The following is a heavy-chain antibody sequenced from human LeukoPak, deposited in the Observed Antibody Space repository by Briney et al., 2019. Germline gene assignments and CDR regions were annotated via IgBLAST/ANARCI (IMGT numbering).Heavy chain of an antibody. CDR3: AKGGDIVVVPAARDFDY. CDR2: ISGSGGST. CDR1: GFTLSSYA. D-gene: IGHD2-2*01. Sequence: GASLRLSCAASGFTLSSYAMSWVRQAPGKGLEWVSAISGSGGSTYYADSVKGRFTISRDNSKNTLYLQMNSLRAEDTAVYYCAKGGDIVVVPAARDFDYWGQGTLVTVSS. V-gene: IGHV3-23*01. J-gene: IGHJ4*02.